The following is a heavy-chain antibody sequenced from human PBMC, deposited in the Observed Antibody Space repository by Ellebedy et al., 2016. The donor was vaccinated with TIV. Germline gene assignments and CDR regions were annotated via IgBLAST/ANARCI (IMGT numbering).Heavy chain of an antibody. CDR2: INPSGGST. D-gene: IGHD4-17*01. Sequence: AASVKVSCKASGYTFSNYFVHWVRQAPGQGLEWMGIINPSGGSTTYAQKLQGRLTMTRDTSTSTVYMELSSLRSEDTAVYYCAREDAYGDYDNFDYWGQGTLVTVSS. CDR3: AREDAYGDYDNFDY. J-gene: IGHJ4*02. CDR1: GYTFSNYF. V-gene: IGHV1-46*04.